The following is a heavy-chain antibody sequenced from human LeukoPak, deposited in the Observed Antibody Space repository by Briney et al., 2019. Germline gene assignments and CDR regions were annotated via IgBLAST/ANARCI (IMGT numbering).Heavy chain of an antibody. CDR3: AGRLWRRDGYNLSAFDI. V-gene: IGHV4-59*01. D-gene: IGHD5-24*01. CDR2: IYYSGST. J-gene: IGHJ3*02. CDR1: GGSISSYY. Sequence: KPSETLSLTCTVSGGSISSYYWNWIRQPPGKGLEWIGYIYYSGSTNYNPSLKSRVTMSVDTSKNQFSLKLSSVTAADTAAYYCAGRLWRRDGYNLSAFDIWGQGTMVTVSS.